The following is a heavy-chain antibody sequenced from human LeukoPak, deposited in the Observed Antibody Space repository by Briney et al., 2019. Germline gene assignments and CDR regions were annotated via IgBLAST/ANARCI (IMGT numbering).Heavy chain of an antibody. Sequence: GGSLRLSCAASGFTFSSYSMNWVRQAPGKGLEWVSYISSSSSTIYYADSVKGRFTISRDNAKNSLYLQMNSLRAEDTAVYYCARDPYYYDSSGIGYAFDIWGQGTMVTVSS. CDR1: GFTFSSYS. D-gene: IGHD3-22*01. J-gene: IGHJ3*02. V-gene: IGHV3-48*01. CDR3: ARDPYYYDSSGIGYAFDI. CDR2: ISSSSSTI.